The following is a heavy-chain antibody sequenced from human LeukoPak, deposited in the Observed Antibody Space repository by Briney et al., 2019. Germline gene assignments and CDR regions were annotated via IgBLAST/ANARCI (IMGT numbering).Heavy chain of an antibody. D-gene: IGHD3-10*01. CDR1: GITLSNYG. Sequence: GGSLRLSCAVSGITLSNYGMSWVRQAPGKGLEWVAGISGSGGGTNYADSVKGRFTISRDNPKNTLFLQMNNLRAEDTAVYFCAKRGVVIRLILVGFHKEAYYFDSWGQGALVTVSS. V-gene: IGHV3-23*01. J-gene: IGHJ4*02. CDR3: AKRGVVIRLILVGFHKEAYYFDS. CDR2: ISGSGGGT.